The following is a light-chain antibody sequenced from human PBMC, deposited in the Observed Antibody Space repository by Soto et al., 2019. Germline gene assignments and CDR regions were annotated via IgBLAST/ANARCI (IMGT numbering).Light chain of an antibody. CDR3: QSYDSSLSVWV. CDR1: SSNIGAGYD. CDR2: GNS. Sequence: QSVLTQPPSVFGAPGQRVTISCTGSSSNIGAGYDVHWYQQLPGTAPKLLIYGNSNRPSGVPDRFSGSKSGTSASLAITGLQAEDEADYYCQSYDSSLSVWVFGGGTKLTVL. V-gene: IGLV1-40*01. J-gene: IGLJ3*02.